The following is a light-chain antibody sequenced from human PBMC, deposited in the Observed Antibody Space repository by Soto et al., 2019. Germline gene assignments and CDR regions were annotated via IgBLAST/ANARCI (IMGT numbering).Light chain of an antibody. Sequence: DIQMTQSPSTLPASVGDRVTISCRASQSISNWLAWYQQKPGKAPKLLIYKASSIETGVPSRFSGSGSGTEFTLTISSLQPDDFATYYCQKYGRPWTFGQGTKVPIK. V-gene: IGKV1-5*03. CDR3: QKYGRPWT. CDR2: KAS. J-gene: IGKJ1*01. CDR1: QSISNW.